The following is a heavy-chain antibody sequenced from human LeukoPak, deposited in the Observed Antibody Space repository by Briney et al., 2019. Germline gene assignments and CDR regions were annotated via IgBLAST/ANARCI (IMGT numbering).Heavy chain of an antibody. V-gene: IGHV3-11*06. CDR1: GFTFSDYY. CDR2: ISSSSSYT. CDR3: ARDPGIAAAGTGEFDY. D-gene: IGHD6-13*01. Sequence: PGGSLRLSCAASGFTFSDYYMSWIRQAPGKGLEWVSYISSSSSYTNYADSVKGRFTISRDDAKNSLYLQMNSLRAEDTAVYYCARDPGIAAAGTGEFDYWGQGTLVTVSS. J-gene: IGHJ4*02.